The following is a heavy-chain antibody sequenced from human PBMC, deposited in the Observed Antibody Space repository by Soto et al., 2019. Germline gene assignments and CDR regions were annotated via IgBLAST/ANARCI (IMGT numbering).Heavy chain of an antibody. V-gene: IGHV4-39*01. D-gene: IGHD3-3*01. CDR2: IYYSGST. CDR1: GGSISSSSYY. CDR3: ARQRAEITIFGVVINSYGMDV. Sequence: SETLSLTCTVSGGSISSSSYYWGLIRQPPGKGLEWIGSIYYSGSTYYNPSLKSRVTISVGTSKNQFSLKLSSVTAADTAVYYCARQRAEITIFGVVINSYGMDVWGQGTTVTVSS. J-gene: IGHJ6*02.